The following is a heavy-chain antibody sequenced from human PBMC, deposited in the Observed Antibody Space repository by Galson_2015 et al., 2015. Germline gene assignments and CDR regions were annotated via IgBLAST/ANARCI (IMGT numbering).Heavy chain of an antibody. CDR2: IYSGASP. Sequence: SLRLSCAASGFTVSGSYMTWVRQAPGKGLEWVPLIYSGASPYYADSVKGRFTISRDNSKNTLYLQMNSLRAEDTAVYYCARGSMAFDIWGQGTMVTVSS. CDR1: GFTVSGSY. V-gene: IGHV3-53*01. CDR3: ARGSMAFDI. J-gene: IGHJ3*02. D-gene: IGHD2/OR15-2a*01.